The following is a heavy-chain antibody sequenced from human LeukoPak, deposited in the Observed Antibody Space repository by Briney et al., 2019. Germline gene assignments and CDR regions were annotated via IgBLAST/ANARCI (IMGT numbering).Heavy chain of an antibody. V-gene: IGHV4-30-4*08. Sequence: SETLSLTCTVSGGSISSYYWSWIRQPPGKGLEWIGYIYYSGSTYYNPSLKSRVTISVDTSKNQFSLKLSSVTAADTAVYYCARGSPEGLWFGELLFGNWFDPWGQGTLVTVSS. D-gene: IGHD3-10*01. CDR3: ARGSPEGLWFGELLFGNWFDP. CDR1: GGSISSYY. CDR2: IYYSGST. J-gene: IGHJ5*02.